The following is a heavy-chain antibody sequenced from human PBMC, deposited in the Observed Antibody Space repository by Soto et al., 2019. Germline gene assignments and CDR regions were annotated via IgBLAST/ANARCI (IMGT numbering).Heavy chain of an antibody. J-gene: IGHJ4*02. CDR2: INAGNGNT. CDR3: ARVHRIVGATSEYFDY. V-gene: IGHV1-3*01. Sequence: ASVKVSCKASGYTFTSYAMHWVRQAPGQGLEWMGWINAGNGNTKYSQKFQGRVTITRDTSASTAYMELSSLRSEDTAVYYCARVHRIVGATSEYFDYWGQGALVTVSS. CDR1: GYTFTSYA. D-gene: IGHD1-26*01.